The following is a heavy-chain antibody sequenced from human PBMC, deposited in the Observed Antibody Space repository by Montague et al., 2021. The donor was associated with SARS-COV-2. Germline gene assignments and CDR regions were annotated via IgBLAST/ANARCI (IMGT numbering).Heavy chain of an antibody. CDR3: VRSQYSNTWFFDY. J-gene: IGHJ4*02. D-gene: IGHD6-6*01. V-gene: IGHV6-1*01. CDR2: TYFRTQWFH. Sequence: CAISGDSVSNNRAAWNWTRQSPSGGLQWLGRTYFRTQWFHHYAPXVEGRITVNADASKNHFSLQLTSVTPEDSAKYFCVRSQYSNTWFFDYWGQGAQVTVSS. CDR1: GDSVSNNRAA.